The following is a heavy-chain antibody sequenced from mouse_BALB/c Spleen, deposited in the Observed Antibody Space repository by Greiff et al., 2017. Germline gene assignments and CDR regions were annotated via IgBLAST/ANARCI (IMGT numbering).Heavy chain of an antibody. D-gene: IGHD1-1*01. Sequence: QVQLQQSGAELVRPGVSVKISCKGSGYTFTDYAMHWVKQSHAKSLEWIGVISTYYGDASYNQKFTGKATMTVDKSSSTAYMELARLTSEDSAIYYCARSVMGNYYAMDYWGQGTSVTVSS. CDR3: ARSVMGNYYAMDY. CDR1: GYTFTDYA. J-gene: IGHJ4*01. V-gene: IGHV1S137*01. CDR2: ISTYYGDA.